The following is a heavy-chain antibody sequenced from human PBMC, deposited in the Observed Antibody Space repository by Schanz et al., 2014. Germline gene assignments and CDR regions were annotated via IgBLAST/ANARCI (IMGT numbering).Heavy chain of an antibody. CDR1: GFTFTTHS. V-gene: IGHV3-23*01. CDR2: ISGSGGST. J-gene: IGHJ6*02. CDR3: AKARRKSNCSGGRCFHYSYYGMDV. D-gene: IGHD2-15*01. Sequence: EVQLLDSGGGLVQPGGSLRLSCAASGFTFTTHSMTWVRQAPGKGLEWVSGISGSGGSTYYADSVKGRFTISRDNAKNSLYLQMNSLRAEDTAVYYCAKARRKSNCSGGRCFHYSYYGMDVWGQGTTXTVSS.